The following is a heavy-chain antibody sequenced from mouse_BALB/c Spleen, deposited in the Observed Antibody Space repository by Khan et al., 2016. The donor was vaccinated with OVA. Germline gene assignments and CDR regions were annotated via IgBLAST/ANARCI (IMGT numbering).Heavy chain of an antibody. Sequence: VQLQESGAELAKPGASVNMSCKASGYTFTSYWMHWIKQRPGQGLEWIGYINPTSGYTDYNQKFKDKATLTADKSSSTAYMQLNSLTSDDSAVYYCARDRIDYWGQGTTLTVSS. CDR3: ARDRIDY. CDR2: INPTSGYT. CDR1: GYTFTSYW. J-gene: IGHJ2*01. V-gene: IGHV1-7*01.